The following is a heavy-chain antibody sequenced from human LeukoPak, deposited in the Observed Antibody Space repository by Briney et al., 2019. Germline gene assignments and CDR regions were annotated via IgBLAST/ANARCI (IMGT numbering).Heavy chain of an antibody. CDR2: MWYDGSNK. CDR1: GFTFSSYG. CDR3: ARDPGVRWLVGFDY. D-gene: IGHD6-19*01. V-gene: IGHV3-33*01. Sequence: GRSLRLSCAASGFTFSSYGMHWVRQAPGKGLEWVAVMWYDGSNKYYADSVKGRLTISRDNSKNTLYLQMDSLRVEDTAVYYCARDPGVRWLVGFDYWGQGTLVTVSS. J-gene: IGHJ4*02.